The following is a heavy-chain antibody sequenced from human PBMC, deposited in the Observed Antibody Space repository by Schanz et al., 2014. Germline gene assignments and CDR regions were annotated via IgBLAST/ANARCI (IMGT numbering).Heavy chain of an antibody. CDR3: AREQIMAAAGLVDY. V-gene: IGHV3-33*08. D-gene: IGHD6-13*01. CDR1: GFTFSSYA. J-gene: IGHJ4*01. Sequence: GQLAESGGGLVQPGGSLRLSCAASGFTFSSYAMSWVRQAPGKGLEWMAVIWSDGSGKYYADSVKGRFTISRDSPKNTLYLQMNSLRAEDTAVYYCAREQIMAAAGLVDYWGHGTLVTVSS. CDR2: IWSDGSGK.